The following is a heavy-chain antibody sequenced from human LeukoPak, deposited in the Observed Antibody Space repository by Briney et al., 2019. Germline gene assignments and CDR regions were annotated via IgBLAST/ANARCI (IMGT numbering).Heavy chain of an antibody. D-gene: IGHD3-16*01. Sequence: GGSLRLSCAASGFTFSNYAMSWVRQAPGKGPEWVSIISGSGDSTYYADSVKGRFPISRDNSNNTLYLQMNSLRAEDTAVYYCAKHWGPAETPFDNWGQGILVTVSS. CDR3: AKHWGPAETPFDN. V-gene: IGHV3-23*01. J-gene: IGHJ4*02. CDR2: ISGSGDST. CDR1: GFTFSNYA.